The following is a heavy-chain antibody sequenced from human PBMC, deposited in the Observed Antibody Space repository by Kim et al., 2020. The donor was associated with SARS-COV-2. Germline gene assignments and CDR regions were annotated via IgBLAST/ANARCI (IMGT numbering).Heavy chain of an antibody. J-gene: IGHJ6*02. Sequence: SETLSLTCAVYGGSFSGYYWSWIRQPPVKGLEWIGEINHSGSTNYNPSLKSRVTISVDTSKNQFSLKLSSVTAADTAVYYCARWGGGMDVWGQGTTVTVSS. CDR2: INHSGST. CDR3: ARWGGGMDV. D-gene: IGHD3-16*01. V-gene: IGHV4-34*01. CDR1: GGSFSGYY.